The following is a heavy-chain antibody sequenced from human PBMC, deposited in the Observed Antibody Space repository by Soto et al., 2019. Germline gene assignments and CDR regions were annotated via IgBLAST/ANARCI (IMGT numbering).Heavy chain of an antibody. CDR1: GYFFTSHY. V-gene: IGHV1-2*06. CDR2: INPNNGDT. D-gene: IGHD3-10*01. CDR3: AREITYGGGSFSLGL. Sequence: QVQLVQSGAAVEKPGALVKVSCKTSGYFFTSHYIHWVRLAPGRGLEWMGRINPNNGDTNSPQKFQGRVTMTSDTSISTAYMERSGLRSDYTALYYCAREITYGGGSFSLGLWGQGTLVTVSS. J-gene: IGHJ4*02.